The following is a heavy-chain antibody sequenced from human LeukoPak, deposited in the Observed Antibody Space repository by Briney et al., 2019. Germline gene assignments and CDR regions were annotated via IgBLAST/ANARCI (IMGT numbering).Heavy chain of an antibody. V-gene: IGHV3-48*01. CDR1: GFPFSSYI. CDR3: VRVKGTYFDF. J-gene: IGHJ4*02. Sequence: GGSLRLSCAVSGFPFSSYIMNWVRQAPGKGLEWVSYISASGSNIYYLDAVKGRFTVSRDNAMNSLFLQMDRPRAEDTAIYYCVRVKGTYFDFWGQGTLVTVSS. CDR2: ISASGSNI. D-gene: IGHD1-1*01.